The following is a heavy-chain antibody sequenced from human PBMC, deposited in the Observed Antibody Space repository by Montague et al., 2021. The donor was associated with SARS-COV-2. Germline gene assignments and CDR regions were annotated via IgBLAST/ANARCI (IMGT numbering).Heavy chain of an antibody. V-gene: IGHV1-18*01. D-gene: IGHD4-17*01. CDR1: GYTFTSYG. J-gene: IGHJ3*02. Sequence: SVKVSCKASGYTFTSYGISWVRQAPGQGLEWMGWISAYNGNTNYAQKLQGRVTMTTDTSTSTAYMELRSLRAEDTAVYYCASDPDDYGDYDAFDIWGQGTMVTVSS. CDR2: ISAYNGNT. CDR3: ASDPDDYGDYDAFDI.